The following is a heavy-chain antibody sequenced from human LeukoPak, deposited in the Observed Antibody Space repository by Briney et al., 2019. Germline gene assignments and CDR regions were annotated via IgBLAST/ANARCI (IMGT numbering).Heavy chain of an antibody. Sequence: PGGSLRLSCATSGFTFSDYAMSWVRQAPGKGLEWVSAISGSGGSTYYADSAKGRFTISRDNSKNTLSLQMNSLRAEDTAVYYCARRARDSSGYKYYFDYWGQGTLVTVSS. D-gene: IGHD3-22*01. V-gene: IGHV3-23*01. CDR3: ARRARDSSGYKYYFDY. CDR1: GFTFSDYA. J-gene: IGHJ4*02. CDR2: ISGSGGST.